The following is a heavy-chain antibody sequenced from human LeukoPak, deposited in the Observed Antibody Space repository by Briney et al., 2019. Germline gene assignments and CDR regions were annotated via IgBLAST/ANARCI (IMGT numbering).Heavy chain of an antibody. D-gene: IGHD6-6*01. CDR1: GFTFSSYA. Sequence: GGSLRLSCAASGFTFSSYAMSWVRQAPGKGLEWVSAISGSGDSTYYGDSVKGRFTISRDNSKNTLHLQMNSLRVEDTAIYYCARGAIARLGPFDRWGQGTLVIVSS. CDR2: ISGSGDST. V-gene: IGHV3-23*01. J-gene: IGHJ4*02. CDR3: ARGAIARLGPFDR.